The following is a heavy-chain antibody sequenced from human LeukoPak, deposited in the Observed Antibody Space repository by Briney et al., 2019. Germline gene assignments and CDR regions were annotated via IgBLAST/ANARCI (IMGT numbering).Heavy chain of an antibody. CDR3: ARAFDFFDY. CDR1: SGSISSDDFY. J-gene: IGHJ4*02. Sequence: SETLSLTCSVSSGSISSDDFYCGWIRQHPGKGLEWIGFIYYSGSAYYNPSLKSRFTISIETSKYQFSLTLNCATSADTAVYYIARAFDFFDYWGQGTLVTVSS. D-gene: IGHD3-3*02. CDR2: IYYSGSA. V-gene: IGHV4-31*03.